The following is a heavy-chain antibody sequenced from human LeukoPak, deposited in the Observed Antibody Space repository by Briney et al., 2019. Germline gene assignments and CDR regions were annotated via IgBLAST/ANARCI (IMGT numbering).Heavy chain of an antibody. CDR1: GGTFSSYA. CDR2: IIPIFGTA. J-gene: IGHJ4*02. Sequence: GASVKVSCKASGGTFSSYAISWVRQAPGQGLEWMGGIIPIFGTANYAQKFQGRVTITTDESTSTAYMELSSLRSEDTAVYYCARDRDGGSCYDYWGQGTLVTLSS. CDR3: ARDRDGGSCYDY. D-gene: IGHD2-15*01. V-gene: IGHV1-69*05.